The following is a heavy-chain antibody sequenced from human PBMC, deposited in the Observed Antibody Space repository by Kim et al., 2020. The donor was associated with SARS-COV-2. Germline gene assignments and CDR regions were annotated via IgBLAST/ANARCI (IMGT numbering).Heavy chain of an antibody. D-gene: IGHD2-8*02. V-gene: IGHV4-34*01. Sequence: SETLSLTCAVYGGSFSGHSWTWIRKRPQKGLEWIGEITHSGSTKYNPTLNSQLTISIDLAKTQFYLTLTSVTAADTGLYYCTRARVGVVPAPVLGIGPYYDYFILDVWGHGTTVTVSS. CDR2: ITHSGST. CDR3: TRARVGVVPAPVLGIGPYYDYFILDV. J-gene: IGHJ6*02. CDR1: GGSFSGHS.